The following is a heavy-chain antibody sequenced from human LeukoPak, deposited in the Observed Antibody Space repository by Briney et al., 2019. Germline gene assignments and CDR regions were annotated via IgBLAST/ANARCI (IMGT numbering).Heavy chain of an antibody. V-gene: IGHV3-23*01. CDR1: GFTFSSYV. D-gene: IGHD2-2*01. CDR3: AKDPRSSTSFYYFDY. CDR2: IRGGGSST. J-gene: IGHJ4*02. Sequence: GGSLRLSCAASGFTFSSYVMSWVRQAPGKGLEWVAGIRGGGSSTYYADSVRGRFTISRDNSKNTLYLQMNSLRAEDTAVYYCAKDPRSSTSFYYFDYWGQGTLVTVSS.